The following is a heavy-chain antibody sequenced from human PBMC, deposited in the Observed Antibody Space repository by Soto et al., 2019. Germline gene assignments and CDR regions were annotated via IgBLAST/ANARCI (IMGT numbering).Heavy chain of an antibody. CDR1: GFTFSSYW. CDR3: ARALRMDNNWFDP. Sequence: EVQLVESGGGLVQPGGSLRLSCAASGFTFSSYWMHWVRQAPGKGLVWVSRINSDGSSTSYADSVKGRFTISRDNAKNQLYLQMNSLRAEDTPVYYCARALRMDNNWFDPWGQGTLVTVSS. CDR2: INSDGSST. V-gene: IGHV3-74*01. J-gene: IGHJ5*02. D-gene: IGHD2-2*03.